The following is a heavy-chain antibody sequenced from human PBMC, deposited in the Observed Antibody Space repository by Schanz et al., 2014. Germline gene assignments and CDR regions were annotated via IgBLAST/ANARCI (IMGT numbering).Heavy chain of an antibody. D-gene: IGHD1-1*01. Sequence: EVQLVESGGGLVQPGGSLRLSCVASGFTFNSYVMTWVRQAPGKGLEWVSPINGRGGETNHADSVKGRFTISRDNSKSTLYLQMNSLRAEDTALYYCAKGLDGYGWNAFDSWGQGTLVTVSS. J-gene: IGHJ4*02. CDR3: AKGLDGYGWNAFDS. V-gene: IGHV3-23*04. CDR1: GFTFNSYV. CDR2: INGRGGET.